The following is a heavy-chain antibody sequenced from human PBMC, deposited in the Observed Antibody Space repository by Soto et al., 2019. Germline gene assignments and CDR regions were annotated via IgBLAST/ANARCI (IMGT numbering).Heavy chain of an antibody. CDR1: GYPFTVYY. V-gene: IGHV1-2*02. D-gene: IGHD6-13*01. J-gene: IGHJ5*02. CDR2: INPSSGGT. Sequence: GASVKVSCKASGYPFTVYYMNWVRQAPGQGLEWMGWINPSSGGTKEAQKFRGRVTMTRDTSISAAYMELSRLTSDDTAVYYCAKGGSSWTEWFDPWGQGTLVTVSS. CDR3: AKGGSSWTEWFDP.